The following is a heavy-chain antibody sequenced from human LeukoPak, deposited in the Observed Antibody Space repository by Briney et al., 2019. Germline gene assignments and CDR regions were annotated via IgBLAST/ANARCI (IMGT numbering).Heavy chain of an antibody. CDR1: GFTFSSYC. CDR3: AREPVLYGSGWNYWYLDL. J-gene: IGHJ2*01. Sequence: PGGSLRLPCAASGFTFSSYCMSWAPQATGKGLEWVAKVNQEGSEKYYGVSVKRRFPISRDNGKDSLYLQMNRLRVEDMAVYYCAREPVLYGSGWNYWYLDLWGRGTLVTVSS. V-gene: IGHV3-7*05. CDR2: VNQEGSEK. D-gene: IGHD6-19*01.